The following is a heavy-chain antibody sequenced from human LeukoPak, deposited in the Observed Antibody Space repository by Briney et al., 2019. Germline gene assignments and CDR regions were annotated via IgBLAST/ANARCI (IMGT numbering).Heavy chain of an antibody. D-gene: IGHD3-16*01. CDR2: INPNSGGT. J-gene: IGHJ3*02. V-gene: IGHV1-2*02. CDR1: GYTFTGYY. CDR3: ARDLGDLDAFDI. Sequence: GASAKVSCKASGYTFTGYYMHWVRQAPGQGLEWMGWINPNSGGTNYAQKFQGRVTMTRDTSISTAYMELSRLRSDDTAVYYCARDLGDLDAFDIWGQGTMVTVSS.